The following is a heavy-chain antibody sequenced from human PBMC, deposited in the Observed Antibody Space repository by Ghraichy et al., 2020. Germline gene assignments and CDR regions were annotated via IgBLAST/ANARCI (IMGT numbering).Heavy chain of an antibody. CDR1: GYTFTSYG. Sequence: ASVKVSCKASGYTFTSYGISWVRQAPGQGLEWMGWISAYNGNTNYAQKLQGRVTMTTDTSTSTAYMELRSLRSDDTAVYYCARDLRSNYYGSGSYYWLQHWGQGTLVTVSS. CDR3: ARDLRSNYYGSGSYYWLQH. V-gene: IGHV1-18*04. CDR2: ISAYNGNT. J-gene: IGHJ1*01. D-gene: IGHD3-10*01.